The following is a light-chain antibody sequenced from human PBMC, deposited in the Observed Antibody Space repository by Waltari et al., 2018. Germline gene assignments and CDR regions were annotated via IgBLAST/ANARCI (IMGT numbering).Light chain of an antibody. CDR3: NSRDSSGNHVL. Sequence: SSELTQDPAVSVALGQTVRITCQGDTLTTYYASWYQQKPGQAPVLVIYGKNKRPSGIPDRFSGSSSGNTASLTISGAQAEDEADYYCNSRDSSGNHVLFGGGTKLTVL. CDR2: GKN. V-gene: IGLV3-19*01. J-gene: IGLJ2*01. CDR1: TLTTYY.